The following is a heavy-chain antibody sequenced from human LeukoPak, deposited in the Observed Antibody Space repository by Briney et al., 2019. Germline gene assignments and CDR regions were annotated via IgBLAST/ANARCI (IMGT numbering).Heavy chain of an antibody. V-gene: IGHV1-69*13. Sequence: ASVKVSCKASGGTFSSYAISWVRQAPGQGLEWMGGIIPIFGTANYAQKFQGRVTITADESTSTAYMELSSLRSEDTAVYYCARADPLGYCSGGSRRTYFDYWGQGTLVTVSS. CDR1: GGTFSSYA. CDR3: ARADPLGYCSGGSRRTYFDY. J-gene: IGHJ4*02. D-gene: IGHD2-15*01. CDR2: IIPIFGTA.